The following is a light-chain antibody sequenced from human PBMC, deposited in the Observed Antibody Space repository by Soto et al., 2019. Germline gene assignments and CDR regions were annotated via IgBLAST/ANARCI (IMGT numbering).Light chain of an antibody. V-gene: IGLV1-40*01. Sequence: QSVLTQPPSVSGAPGQRVTISCTGSRSNIGAGYDVHWYQQLPGTAPKLLIYGNSNRPSGVPDRFSGSKSGTSASLAITGLQAEDEADYYCQSYDSRLSGVGVFGGGTKLTVL. J-gene: IGLJ2*01. CDR2: GNS. CDR3: QSYDSRLSGVGV. CDR1: RSNIGAGYD.